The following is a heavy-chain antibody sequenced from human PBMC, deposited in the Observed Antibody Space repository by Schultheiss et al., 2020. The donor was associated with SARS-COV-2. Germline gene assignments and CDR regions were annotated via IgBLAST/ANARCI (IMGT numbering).Heavy chain of an antibody. J-gene: IGHJ6*03. V-gene: IGHV3-23*01. CDR3: ARELAVTTGYYYYMDV. D-gene: IGHD4-11*01. CDR1: GFTFSSYS. Sequence: GGSLRLSCAASGFTFSSYSMNWVRQAPGKGLEWVSAISGSGGSTYYADSVKGRFTISRDNSKNTLYLQMNSLRAEDTAVYYCARELAVTTGYYYYMDVWGKGTTVTVSS. CDR2: ISGSGGST.